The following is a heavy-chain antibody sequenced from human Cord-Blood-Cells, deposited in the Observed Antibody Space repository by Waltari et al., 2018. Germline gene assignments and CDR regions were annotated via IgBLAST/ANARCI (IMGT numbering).Heavy chain of an antibody. D-gene: IGHD2-15*01. V-gene: IGHV4-34*01. CDR2: INHSGST. Sequence: QVQLQQWGAGLLKPSETLSLTCAVYGGSFSGYYWSWIRKPPGKGLEWIGEINHSGSTNYNPSLKSRVTISVDTSKNQFSLKLSSVTAADTAVYYCARVVYCSGGSCYSGWFDPWGQGTLVTVSS. CDR3: ARVVYCSGGSCYSGWFDP. CDR1: GGSFSGYY. J-gene: IGHJ5*02.